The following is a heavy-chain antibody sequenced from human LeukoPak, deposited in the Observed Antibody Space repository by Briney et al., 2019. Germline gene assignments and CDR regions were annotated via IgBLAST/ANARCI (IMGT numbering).Heavy chain of an antibody. Sequence: GGSLRLSCAASGFTFSSYWMHWVRQAPGKGLVWVSRINSDGSSTSYADSVKGRFTISRDNAKNTLYLQMNSLRAEDTAVYYCARNYGSGTYYYYGMDVWGQGTTVTVSS. V-gene: IGHV3-74*01. CDR2: INSDGSST. CDR1: GFTFSSYW. CDR3: ARNYGSGTYYYYGMDV. J-gene: IGHJ6*02. D-gene: IGHD3-10*01.